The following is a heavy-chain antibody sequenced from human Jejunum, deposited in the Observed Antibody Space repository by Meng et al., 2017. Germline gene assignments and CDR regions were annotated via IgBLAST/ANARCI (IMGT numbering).Heavy chain of an antibody. CDR2: IHYSGGT. CDR3: ARATAGNSEYFQN. J-gene: IGHJ1*01. D-gene: IGHD4-23*01. CDR1: GGSMNSAGHY. Sequence: VQLEESGPGLVKPAQPLALTCTVSGGSMNSAGHYWSWIRQDPGKGLEWIGYIHYSGGTYYNPSLKSRVTISVDTSKNQFSLKLNSVSAADTAVYYCARATAGNSEYFQNWGQGTLVTVSS. V-gene: IGHV4-31*03.